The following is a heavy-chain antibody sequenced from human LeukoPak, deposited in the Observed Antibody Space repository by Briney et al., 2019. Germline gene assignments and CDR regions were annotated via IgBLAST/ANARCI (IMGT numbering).Heavy chain of an antibody. CDR3: ARAPEKYDILTGSKYYYYYMDV. D-gene: IGHD3-9*01. CDR2: ISSSSSYI. Sequence: PGGSLRLSCAASGFTFSSYSMNWVRQAPGKGLEWVSSISSSSSYIYYADSVKGRFTISRDNAKNSLYLQMNSLRAEDTDVYYCARAPEKYDILTGSKYYYYYMDVWGKGTTVTVSS. V-gene: IGHV3-21*01. CDR1: GFTFSSYS. J-gene: IGHJ6*03.